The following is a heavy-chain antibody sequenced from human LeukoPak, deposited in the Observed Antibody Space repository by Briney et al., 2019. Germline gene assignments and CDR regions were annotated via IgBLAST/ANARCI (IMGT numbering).Heavy chain of an antibody. CDR1: GFTLGDHA. Sequence: QPGRSLRLSCTGSGFTLGDHAMSWVRQAPGKGLEWVGFIRSKAYGGTTEYAASVKGRFSISRDDSNNIAYLQMSSLESEDTAVYFCARGPIYLWLYYGMDVWGQGTTVTVSS. CDR2: IRSKAYGGTT. J-gene: IGHJ6*02. CDR3: ARGPIYLWLYYGMDV. V-gene: IGHV3-49*04. D-gene: IGHD5-18*01.